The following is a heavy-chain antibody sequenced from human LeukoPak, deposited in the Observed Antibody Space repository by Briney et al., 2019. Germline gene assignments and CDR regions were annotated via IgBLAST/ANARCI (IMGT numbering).Heavy chain of an antibody. V-gene: IGHV4-4*09. CDR2: IYTSGST. Sequence: SETLSLTCTVSGGSISSYYWSWIRQPPGKGLEWIGYIYTSGSTNYNPSLKSRVTISVDTSKNQFSLKLSSVTAADTAVYYCARLSRDGYNFHWFDPWGQGTLVTVSS. CDR3: ARLSRDGYNFHWFDP. CDR1: GGSISSYY. D-gene: IGHD5-24*01. J-gene: IGHJ5*02.